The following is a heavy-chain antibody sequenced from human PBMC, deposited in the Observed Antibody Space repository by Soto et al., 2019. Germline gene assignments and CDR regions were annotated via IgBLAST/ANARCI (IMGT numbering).Heavy chain of an antibody. CDR3: ARRGGDYDILTGYPGPWFDY. D-gene: IGHD3-9*01. CDR2: ISAYNGNT. CDR1: GYTFTSYG. V-gene: IGHV1-18*01. J-gene: IGHJ4*02. Sequence: ASVKVSCKASGYTFTSYGISWVRQAPGQGLEWMGWISAYNGNTNYAQKLQGRGTMTTDTSTSTAYMELRSLRSDDTAVYYCARRGGDYDILTGYPGPWFDYWGQGTLVTVSS.